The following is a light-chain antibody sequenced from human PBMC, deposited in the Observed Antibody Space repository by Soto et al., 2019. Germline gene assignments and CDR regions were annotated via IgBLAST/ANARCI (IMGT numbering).Light chain of an antibody. CDR2: DVS. CDR3: QEYESHLRT. J-gene: IGKJ1*01. V-gene: IGKV1-5*01. CDR1: QSISSW. Sequence: DILMTQSPSTLSASVGDRVTITCRASQSISSWLAWYQYKSGKAPQLLIYDVSTVESGVPSRFSGSGFGTEFSLTISSLQPEDFATYHCQEYESHLRTFGPGTKVEIK.